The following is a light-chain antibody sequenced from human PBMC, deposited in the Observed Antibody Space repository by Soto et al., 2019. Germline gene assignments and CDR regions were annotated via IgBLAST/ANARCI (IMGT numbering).Light chain of an antibody. CDR3: SSYAGSNNFV. CDR2: EVS. CDR1: SSDVGGYNY. Sequence: QSALTQPPSASGSPGQSVTISCTGTSSDVGGYNYVSWYQQHPGKATKLMIYEVSKRPSGVPDRFSGSKSGNTASLTVSWLQAEDEADYYCSSYAGSNNFVFGGWTKLTVL. V-gene: IGLV2-8*01. J-gene: IGLJ2*01.